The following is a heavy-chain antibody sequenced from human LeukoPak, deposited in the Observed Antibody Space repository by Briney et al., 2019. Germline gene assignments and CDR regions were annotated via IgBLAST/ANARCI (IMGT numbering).Heavy chain of an antibody. D-gene: IGHD5-24*01. Sequence: SETLSLTFAVYGGPFSGYYWSWIRQPPGKGLEWIGEINHSGSTNYNPSLKSRVTISVDTSKNQFSLKLSSVTAAATAVYYCARVQRWLQQGAYFDYWGQGTLVTVSS. V-gene: IGHV4-34*01. J-gene: IGHJ4*02. CDR2: INHSGST. CDR1: GGPFSGYY. CDR3: ARVQRWLQQGAYFDY.